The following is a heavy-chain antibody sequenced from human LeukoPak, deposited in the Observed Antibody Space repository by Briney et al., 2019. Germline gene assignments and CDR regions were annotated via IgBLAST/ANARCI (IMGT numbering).Heavy chain of an antibody. J-gene: IGHJ4*02. Sequence: PGGSLRLSCAASGFTFSIYWMHWVRQPPGKGLVRVSRINSDGSSTSYADSVKGRFTISRDNAKNTLYLQMNSLRVEDTALYYCARDAPGNTALDYWGQGSLVTVSS. CDR3: ARDAPGNTALDY. CDR2: INSDGSST. D-gene: IGHD5-18*01. V-gene: IGHV3-74*01. CDR1: GFTFSIYW.